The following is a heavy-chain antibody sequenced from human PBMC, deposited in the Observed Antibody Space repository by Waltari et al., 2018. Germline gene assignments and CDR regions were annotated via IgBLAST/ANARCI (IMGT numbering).Heavy chain of an antibody. Sequence: QVQLVQSGPEVKKQGASVKVSCKTSGYTFINYGISWVRQAPGQGLEWMGWISAYSGKTDFTQKFQGRLTMTTDTSTNTGYMELTSLTSDDTAVYYCARYYDFWGGFSSFDYWGQGTLVTVSS. CDR3: ARYYDFWGGFSSFDY. D-gene: IGHD3-3*01. J-gene: IGHJ4*02. V-gene: IGHV1-18*01. CDR1: GYTFINYG. CDR2: ISAYSGKT.